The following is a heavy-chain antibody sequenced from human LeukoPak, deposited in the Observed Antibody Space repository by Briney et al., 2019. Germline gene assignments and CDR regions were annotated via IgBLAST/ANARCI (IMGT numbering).Heavy chain of an antibody. D-gene: IGHD2-2*01. J-gene: IGHJ4*02. CDR2: INPNSGNT. CDR1: GHTFTSYD. Sequence: ASVKVSCKASGHTFTSYDINWVRQATGQGLEWMGWINPNSGNTGYAQKFQGRVTITRNTSISTAYMELSSLRSEDTAVYYCVRYQDSAADYWRQGTLVTVSS. V-gene: IGHV1-8*03. CDR3: VRYQDSAADY.